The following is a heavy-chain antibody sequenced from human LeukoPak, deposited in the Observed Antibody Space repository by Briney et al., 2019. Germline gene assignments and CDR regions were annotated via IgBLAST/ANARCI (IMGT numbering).Heavy chain of an antibody. J-gene: IGHJ5*01. V-gene: IGHV4-59*12. CDR1: GGSIRNYY. D-gene: IGHD1-7*01. Sequence: SETLSLTCTVSGGSIRNYYWSWIRQPPGKGLEWIGYIYYIGSTNYNPSLKSRVIISVDMSKNQFSLKLSSVTAADTAVYYCAREGDGTTVVVYNWFDFWGQGTLVTVSS. CDR2: IYYIGST. CDR3: AREGDGTTVVVYNWFDF.